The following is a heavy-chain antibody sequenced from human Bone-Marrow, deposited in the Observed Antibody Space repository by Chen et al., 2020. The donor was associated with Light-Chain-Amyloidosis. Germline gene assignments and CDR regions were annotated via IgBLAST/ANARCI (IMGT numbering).Heavy chain of an antibody. J-gene: IGHJ4*02. CDR3: ARGRRTVTTQYFDY. CDR1: GYTFTNHY. CDR2: INPDGGST. D-gene: IGHD4-17*01. V-gene: IGHV1-46*01. Sequence: VKVSCKASGYTFTNHYIHWVRQAPGQGREWMGIINPDGGSTSYAQKFHGRVTMTRDTSATSVYMELSSLRSDDTAVYYCARGRRTVTTQYFDYWGQGTLVTVSS.